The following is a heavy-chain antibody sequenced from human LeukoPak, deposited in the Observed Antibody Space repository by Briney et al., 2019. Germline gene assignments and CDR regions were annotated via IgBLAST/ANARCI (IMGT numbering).Heavy chain of an antibody. J-gene: IGHJ6*03. CDR3: ARRADYSYDFYYYYYMDV. CDR2: IYYSGST. D-gene: IGHD5-18*01. V-gene: IGHV4-59*01. Sequence: SETLSLTCTVSGGSISSYYWSWIRQPPGKGLEWIGYIYYSGSTNYNPSLKSRVTISVDTSKNQFSLKLSSVTAADTAVYYCARRADYSYDFYYYYYMDVWGKGTTVTISS. CDR1: GGSISSYY.